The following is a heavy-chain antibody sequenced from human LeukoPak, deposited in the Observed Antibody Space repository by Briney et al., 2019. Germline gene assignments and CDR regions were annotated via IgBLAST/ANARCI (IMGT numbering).Heavy chain of an antibody. CDR3: ARVSKWLLSGGVQDY. CDR1: GYTLTELS. V-gene: IGHV1-24*01. D-gene: IGHD3-3*01. J-gene: IGHJ4*02. CDR2: FDPEDGET. Sequence: ASVKVSCKVSGYTLTELSMHWVRQAPGKGLEWMRGFDPEDGETIYAQKFQGRVTMTEDTSTDTAYMELRSLRSDDTAVYYCARVSKWLLSGGVQDYWGQGTLVTVSS.